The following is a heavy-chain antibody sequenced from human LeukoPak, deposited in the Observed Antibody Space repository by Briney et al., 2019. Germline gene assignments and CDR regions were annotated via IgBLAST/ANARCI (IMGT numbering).Heavy chain of an antibody. J-gene: IGHJ4*02. CDR2: FDPEDGET. V-gene: IGHV1-24*01. CDR1: GYTLTELS. Sequence: ASVKASCKVSGYTLTELSMHWVRQAPGKGLEWMGGFDPEDGETIYAQKFQGRVTMTEDTSTDTAYMELSSLRSEDTAVYYCATYWLAEWFGELLVAFDYWGQGTLVTVSS. D-gene: IGHD3-10*01. CDR3: ATYWLAEWFGELLVAFDY.